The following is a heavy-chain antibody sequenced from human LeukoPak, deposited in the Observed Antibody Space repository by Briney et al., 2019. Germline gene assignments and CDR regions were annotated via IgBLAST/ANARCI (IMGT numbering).Heavy chain of an antibody. J-gene: IGHJ4*02. D-gene: IGHD3-22*01. V-gene: IGHV3-23*01. CDR1: GFTFSSHG. CDR3: AKGLVDYYDSSGYQEYYFDY. CDR2: ISPNGVIT. Sequence: PGGTLRLSCAASGFTFSSHGMNWVRQAPGKGLEWVSGISPNGVITYYADSVKGRFTISRDNSKGTVYLQMNSLRAEDTAVYYCAKGLVDYYDSSGYQEYYFDYWGQGTLVTVSS.